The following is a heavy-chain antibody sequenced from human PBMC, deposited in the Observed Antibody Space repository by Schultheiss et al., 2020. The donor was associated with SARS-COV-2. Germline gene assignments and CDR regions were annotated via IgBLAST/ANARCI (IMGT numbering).Heavy chain of an antibody. CDR2: IWYDGSNK. V-gene: IGHV3-33*08. D-gene: IGHD6-13*01. J-gene: IGHJ3*02. CDR3: ARDGWQLAPRSAFDI. Sequence: GGSLRLSCAASGFTFSSYAMSWVRQAPGKGLEWVAVIWYDGSNKYYADSVKGRFTISRDNSKNTLYLQMNSLRAEDTAVYYCARDGWQLAPRSAFDIWGQGTMVTVSS. CDR1: GFTFSSYA.